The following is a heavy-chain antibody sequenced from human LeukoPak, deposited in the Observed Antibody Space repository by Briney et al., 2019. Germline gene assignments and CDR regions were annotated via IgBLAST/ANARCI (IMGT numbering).Heavy chain of an antibody. D-gene: IGHD3-22*01. CDR2: MNPNSGNT. CDR3: ARVINYYDSSGYYPIDY. V-gene: IGHV1-8*01. CDR1: GYTFTSYD. Sequence: ASVKVSCKASGYTFTSYDINWVRQATGQGLELMGWMNPNSGNTGYAQKFQGRVTMTRNTSISTAYMELSSLRSEDTAVYYCARVINYYDSSGYYPIDYWGQGTLVTVSS. J-gene: IGHJ4*02.